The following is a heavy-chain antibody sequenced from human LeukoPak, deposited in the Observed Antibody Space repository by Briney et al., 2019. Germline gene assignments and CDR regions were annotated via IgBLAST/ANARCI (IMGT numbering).Heavy chain of an antibody. D-gene: IGHD2-15*01. Sequence: GGSLRLSCTASGFTFSSYGMHWVRQAPGKGLEWVAVIWYDGSNKYYADSVKGRFTISRDNSKNTLYLQMNSLRAEDTAVYYCARYCSGGRCYLGYYCYGMDVWGQGTTVTVSS. CDR1: GFTFSSYG. CDR3: ARYCSGGRCYLGYYCYGMDV. CDR2: IWYDGSNK. V-gene: IGHV3-33*01. J-gene: IGHJ6*02.